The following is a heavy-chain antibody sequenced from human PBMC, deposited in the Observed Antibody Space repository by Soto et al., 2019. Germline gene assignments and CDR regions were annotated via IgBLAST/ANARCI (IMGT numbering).Heavy chain of an antibody. Sequence: QVQLVESGGGVVQPGRSLRLSCAASGFTFSSYGMHWVRQAPGKGLEWVAVIWYDGSNKYYADSVKGRFTISRDNSKNTLYLQMNSLRAEDTAVYYCARGAYGSGSYWGDAFDIWGQGTMVTVSS. CDR2: IWYDGSNK. CDR1: GFTFSSYG. D-gene: IGHD3-10*01. J-gene: IGHJ3*02. CDR3: ARGAYGSGSYWGDAFDI. V-gene: IGHV3-33*01.